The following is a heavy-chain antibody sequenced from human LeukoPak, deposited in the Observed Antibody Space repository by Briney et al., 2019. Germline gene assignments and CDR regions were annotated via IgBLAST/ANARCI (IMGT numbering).Heavy chain of an antibody. J-gene: IGHJ4*02. CDR2: ISSSSSYI. CDR1: GFTFSRYS. V-gene: IGHV3-21*01. Sequence: GGSLRLSCAASGFTFSRYSMNWVRQAPGKGLEWVSSISSSSSYIYYADSVKGRFTISRDNAKNSLYLQMNSLRAEDTAVYYCARDSCSSTSCYYYWGQGTLVTVSS. D-gene: IGHD2-2*01. CDR3: ARDSCSSTSCYYY.